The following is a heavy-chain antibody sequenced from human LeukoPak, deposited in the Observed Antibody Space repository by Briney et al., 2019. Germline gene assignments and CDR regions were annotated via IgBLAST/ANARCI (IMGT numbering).Heavy chain of an antibody. Sequence: SETLSLTCTVSGGSISSSSYSWGCIRQPPGKGLDWIDSIFYSGSTYYNPSLKSRVTISVDTSKNQFSLKLSSVTAADTAVYYCVRDRGGSYYFDIWAKGQWSPSLQ. V-gene: IGHV4-39*07. J-gene: IGHJ3*02. CDR1: GGSISSSSYS. CDR2: IFYSGST. D-gene: IGHD1-26*01. CDR3: VRDRGGSYYFDI.